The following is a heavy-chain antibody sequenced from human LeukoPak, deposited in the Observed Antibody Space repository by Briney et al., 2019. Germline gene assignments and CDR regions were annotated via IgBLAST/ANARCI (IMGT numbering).Heavy chain of an antibody. D-gene: IGHD3-3*01. J-gene: IGHJ3*02. V-gene: IGHV3-7*01. CDR1: GFTFSSYS. CDR3: AREATYYDFWSGYYTGDAFDI. Sequence: GGSLRLSCAASGFTFSSYSMNWVRQAPGKGLEWVANIKQDGNEKYYVDSVKGRFTISRDNAKNSLYLQMNSLRAEDTAVYYCAREATYYDFWSGYYTGDAFDIWGQGTMVTVSS. CDR2: IKQDGNEK.